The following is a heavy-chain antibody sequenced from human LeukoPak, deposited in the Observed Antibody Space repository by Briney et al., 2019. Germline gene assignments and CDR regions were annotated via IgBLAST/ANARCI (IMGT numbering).Heavy chain of an antibody. Sequence: PGGSLRLSCAASGFTFSSYWMSWVRQAPGKGLEWVASIKQDGSEKYYVDSVKGRFTISRDNAKNSLYLQMNSLRAEDTAVYYCARDDLPAYYYDSSGPIDPWGQGTLVTVSS. CDR2: IKQDGSEK. J-gene: IGHJ5*02. D-gene: IGHD3-22*01. CDR1: GFTFSSYW. CDR3: ARDDLPAYYYDSSGPIDP. V-gene: IGHV3-7*01.